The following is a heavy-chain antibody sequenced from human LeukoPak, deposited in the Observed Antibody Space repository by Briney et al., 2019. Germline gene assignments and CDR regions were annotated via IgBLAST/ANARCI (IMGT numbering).Heavy chain of an antibody. CDR2: VYYGRSP. V-gene: IGHV4-34*01. CDR1: GGSSSGYY. Sequence: PSETLSLTCAVYGGSSSGYYWSWIRQPPGKGLEWIGSVYYGRSPYFNPSLESRATISVDTSKNHFSLRMSSVTAADTAVYYCARSSGTGTFSYWGQGTLVTVSS. J-gene: IGHJ4*02. D-gene: IGHD6-25*01. CDR3: ARSSGTGTFSY.